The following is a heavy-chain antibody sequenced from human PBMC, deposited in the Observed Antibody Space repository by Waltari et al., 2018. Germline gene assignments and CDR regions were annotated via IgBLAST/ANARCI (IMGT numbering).Heavy chain of an antibody. D-gene: IGHD6-13*01. V-gene: IGHV4-39*01. CDR3: ARPGDSSSWGDFQH. J-gene: IGHJ1*01. CDR1: GASISSSSYY. CDR2: IYYSGDT. Sequence: QLQLQESGPGLVKPSETLSLTCTVYGASISSSSYYWGWIRAPPGKGLEWIGSIYYSGDTYYNPSLKSRVTISVDTSKNQFSLKLNSVTAADTAVYYCARPGDSSSWGDFQHWRQGPLVTVSS.